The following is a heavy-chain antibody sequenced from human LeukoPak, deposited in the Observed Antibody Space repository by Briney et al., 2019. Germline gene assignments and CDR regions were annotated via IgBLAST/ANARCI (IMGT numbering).Heavy chain of an antibody. CDR2: ISGGGGST. CDR1: GFTFTSYA. CDR3: ARGASNRFDY. Sequence: GGSLRLSCAASGFTFTSYAMTWVRQAPGKGLEWVSSISGGGGSTYYADSVKGRSTIFRDNSKNTLYLQMNSLRAEDTAVYYCARGASNRFDYWGQGTLVTVSS. V-gene: IGHV3-23*01. J-gene: IGHJ4*02. D-gene: IGHD1-14*01.